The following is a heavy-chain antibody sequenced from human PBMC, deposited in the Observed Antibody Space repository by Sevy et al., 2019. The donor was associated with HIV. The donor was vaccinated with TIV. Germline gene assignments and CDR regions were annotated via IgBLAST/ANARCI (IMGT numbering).Heavy chain of an antibody. CDR2: INHSGST. CDR3: ARALRLGELSDY. J-gene: IGHJ4*02. D-gene: IGHD3-16*02. Sequence: SETLSLTCAVYGGSFSGYYWSWIRQPPGKGLEWIGEINHSGSTNYNPSLKSRVTISVDTSKNQFSLKLSSVTAADTAVYYCARALRLGELSDYWGQGTLVTVSS. CDR1: GGSFSGYY. V-gene: IGHV4-34*01.